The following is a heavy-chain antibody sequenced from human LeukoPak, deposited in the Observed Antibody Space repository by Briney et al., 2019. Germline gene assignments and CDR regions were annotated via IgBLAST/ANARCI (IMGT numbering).Heavy chain of an antibody. J-gene: IGHJ4*02. D-gene: IGHD4-17*01. CDR2: INSDGSRT. CDR3: SRGDDYGDYVRD. Sequence: GGSLRLSCAASGFTFSSDWMHWVRHAQGKGLVWVSRINSDGSRTSYADSVKGRFTISRDNAKNTLYLEMNSLRAEDTAVYYCSRGDDYGDYVRDWGQGTLVTVSS. V-gene: IGHV3-74*01. CDR1: GFTFSSDW.